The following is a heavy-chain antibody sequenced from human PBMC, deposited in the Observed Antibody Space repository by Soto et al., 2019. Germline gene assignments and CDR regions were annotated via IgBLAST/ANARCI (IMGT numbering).Heavy chain of an antibody. D-gene: IGHD2-15*01. CDR2: INPSGGST. Sequence: ASVKVSCKASGYTFTSYGISWVRQAPGQGLEWMGIINPSGGSTSYAQKFQGRVTMTRDTSTSTVYMELSSLRSEDTAVYYCASYCSGGSCYRGIDAFDIWGQGTMVTVSS. J-gene: IGHJ3*02. V-gene: IGHV1-46*03. CDR1: GYTFTSYG. CDR3: ASYCSGGSCYRGIDAFDI.